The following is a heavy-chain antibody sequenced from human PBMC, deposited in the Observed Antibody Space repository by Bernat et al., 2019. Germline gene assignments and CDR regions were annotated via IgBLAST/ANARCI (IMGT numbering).Heavy chain of an antibody. CDR3: ARGAKVNMVQGGVWFDP. CDR1: GGSISSYY. D-gene: IGHD3-10*01. Sequence: QVQLQESGPGLVKPSETLSLTCTVSGGSISSYYWSWIRQPPGKGLEWIGYIYYSGSTNYNPSLKSRVTISVDTSKNQFSLKLSSVTAADTAVYYWARGAKVNMVQGGVWFDPWGQGTLVTVSS. V-gene: IGHV4-59*01. J-gene: IGHJ5*02. CDR2: IYYSGST.